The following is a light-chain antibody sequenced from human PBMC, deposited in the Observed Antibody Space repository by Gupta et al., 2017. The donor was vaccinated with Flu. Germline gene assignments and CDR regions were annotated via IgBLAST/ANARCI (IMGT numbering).Light chain of an antibody. J-gene: IGLJ2*01. CDR1: SSDVGGYNY. CDR2: DVS. CDR3: SSYTSSSTDVV. V-gene: IGLV2-14*04. Sequence: ITISCTGTSSDVGGYNYVSWYQQHPGKAPKLMIYDVSNRPSGVSNRFSGSKSGNTASLTISGLQAEDEADYYCSSYTSSSTDVVFGGGTKLTVL.